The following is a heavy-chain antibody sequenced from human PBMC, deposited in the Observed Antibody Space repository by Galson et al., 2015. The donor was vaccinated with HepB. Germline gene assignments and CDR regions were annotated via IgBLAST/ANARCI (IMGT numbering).Heavy chain of an antibody. CDR3: VRDWTYGFWSGYFGAFVR. J-gene: IGHJ3*01. CDR2: ISGNGHDT. D-gene: IGHD3-3*01. V-gene: IGHV3-64D*06. Sequence: SLRLSCAASGFTFTNHAIHWVRQAPGKGLEYVSVISGNGHDTYYAESVKGRFSVSRDNSRNWLFLQMSSLRPEDTAVYYCVRDWTYGFWSGYFGAFVRWGQGTLVTVSS. CDR1: GFTFTNHA.